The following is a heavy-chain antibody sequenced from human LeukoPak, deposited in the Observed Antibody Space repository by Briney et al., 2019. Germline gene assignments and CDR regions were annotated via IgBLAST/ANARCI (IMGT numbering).Heavy chain of an antibody. J-gene: IGHJ4*02. D-gene: IGHD3-10*01. Sequence: PGGSLRLSCAASGFTFSSYAMSWVRQAPGKGLEWVSAISGSGGSTYYADSVKGRFTISRDNSKNTLYLQMNSLRAEDTAVYYCAKCAYGSGSGDLNFDYWGQGTLVTVSS. V-gene: IGHV3-23*01. CDR2: ISGSGGST. CDR3: AKCAYGSGSGDLNFDY. CDR1: GFTFSSYA.